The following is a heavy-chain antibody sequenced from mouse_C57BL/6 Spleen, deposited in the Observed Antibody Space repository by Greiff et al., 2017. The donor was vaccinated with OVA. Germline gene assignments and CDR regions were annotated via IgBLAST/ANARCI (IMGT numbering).Heavy chain of an antibody. Sequence: QVQLQQPGAELVKPGASVKMSCKASGYTFTSYWITWVKQRPGQGLEWIGDIYPGSGSTNYTEKFKSKATLTVDTSSSTAYMQLSSLTSEDSAVYYCARFRITTVVAGDYWGQGTTLTVSS. CDR1: GYTFTSYW. CDR3: ARFRITTVVAGDY. CDR2: IYPGSGST. V-gene: IGHV1-55*01. D-gene: IGHD1-1*01. J-gene: IGHJ2*01.